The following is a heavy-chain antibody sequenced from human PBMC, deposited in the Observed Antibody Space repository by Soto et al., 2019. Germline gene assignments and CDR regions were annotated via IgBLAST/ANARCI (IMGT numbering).Heavy chain of an antibody. D-gene: IGHD6-13*01. CDR3: ATRGWTGNSWTRG. CDR2: ISASGGTT. Sequence: EVQVLESGGGLIQPGGSLRLSCAASGFTFSSTTMSWVRQAPGKGLEWVSSISASGGTTYYADSVKGRFTISRDNSKHTLYLQMNSLKDEDTAVYYGATRGWTGNSWTRGWGQGTLVTVSS. V-gene: IGHV3-23*01. CDR1: GFTFSSTT. J-gene: IGHJ4*02.